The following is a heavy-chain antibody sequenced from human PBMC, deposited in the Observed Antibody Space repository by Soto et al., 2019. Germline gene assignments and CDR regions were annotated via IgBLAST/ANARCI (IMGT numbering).Heavy chain of an antibody. J-gene: IGHJ5*02. CDR3: ARSEVPAAMGGWFDP. Sequence: QVQLVQSAAEVKKPGASVKVSCKASGFSLSGDGINWVRQAPGQGLQWVGWISPYNDKTNYAQKLQDRVTLTTDTSTSTAYLELRSLRFDDTAVYYCARSEVPAAMGGWFDPWGQGTLVTVSS. CDR1: GFSLSGDG. CDR2: ISPYNDKT. V-gene: IGHV1-18*01. D-gene: IGHD2-2*01.